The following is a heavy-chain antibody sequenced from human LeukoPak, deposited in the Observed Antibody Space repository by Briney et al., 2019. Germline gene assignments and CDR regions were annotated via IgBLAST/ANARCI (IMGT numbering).Heavy chain of an antibody. J-gene: IGHJ6*02. CDR2: FSWNSGSI. CDR3: AKEQGQFDGMDV. D-gene: IGHD3-10*01. CDR1: GFTFEDYV. V-gene: IGHV3-9*01. Sequence: GGSLRLSCAASGFTFEDYVMHWVRQAPGKGLEWVSGFSWNSGSIDYADSVKGRFTISRDNAKNSLYLQMNSLRAEDTALYYCAKEQGQFDGMDVWGQGTTVTVSS.